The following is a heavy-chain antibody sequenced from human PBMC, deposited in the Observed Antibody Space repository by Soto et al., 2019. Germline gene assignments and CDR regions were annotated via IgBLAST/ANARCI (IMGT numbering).Heavy chain of an antibody. CDR3: ARVERGITIFGVVIPPFDY. Sequence: PGGSLRLSCEASGFTFEDSGMSWVRQAPGQGLEWVSGINWSGDNTGYADSVKGRFTISRDNAKNSLYLQMNSLRAEDTAVYYCARVERGITIFGVVIPPFDYWGQGTLVTVSS. J-gene: IGHJ4*02. D-gene: IGHD3-3*01. CDR1: GFTFEDSG. V-gene: IGHV3-20*04. CDR2: INWSGDNT.